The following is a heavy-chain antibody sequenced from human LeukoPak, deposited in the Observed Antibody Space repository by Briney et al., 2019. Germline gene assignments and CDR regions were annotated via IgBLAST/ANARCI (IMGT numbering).Heavy chain of an antibody. D-gene: IGHD4-17*01. Sequence: GESLEISCKGSGYSFTSYWIGWVRQMPGKGLEWVGIIYPGDSDTRYSPSFQGQVTISADKSISTAYLQWSSLKASDTAMYYCARQFRDYGDYSDYWGQGTLVTVSS. V-gene: IGHV5-51*01. CDR3: ARQFRDYGDYSDY. CDR1: GYSFTSYW. CDR2: IYPGDSDT. J-gene: IGHJ4*02.